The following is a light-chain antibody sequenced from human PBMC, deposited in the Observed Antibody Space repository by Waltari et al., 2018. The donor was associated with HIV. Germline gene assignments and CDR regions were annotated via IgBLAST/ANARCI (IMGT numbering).Light chain of an antibody. J-gene: IGKJ3*01. Sequence: QSPSSVSAYVGDTVRITCRASQAISNYLAWYQHKPGRVPTLLIYVASALQSGVPSRFSGSGSGTDFTLTIANLQPEDVATYYCQKYNSVPFTFGPGTKVEIK. CDR1: QAISNY. CDR2: VAS. V-gene: IGKV1-27*01. CDR3: QKYNSVPFT.